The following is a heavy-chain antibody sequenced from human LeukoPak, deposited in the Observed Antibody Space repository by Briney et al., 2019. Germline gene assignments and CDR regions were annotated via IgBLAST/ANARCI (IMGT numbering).Heavy chain of an antibody. CDR3: ASPQRGSGSYYSDY. J-gene: IGHJ4*02. D-gene: IGHD3-10*01. V-gene: IGHV1-2*02. CDR1: GYTLTDYY. Sequence: ASVKVSCMASGYTLTDYYMHWVRQAPGQGLEWMGWVNGNTGATLYAQKFQGRVTMSRDASITTAYMELRGLRSDDTAVYYCASPQRGSGSYYSDYWGQGTLITVSS. CDR2: VNGNTGAT.